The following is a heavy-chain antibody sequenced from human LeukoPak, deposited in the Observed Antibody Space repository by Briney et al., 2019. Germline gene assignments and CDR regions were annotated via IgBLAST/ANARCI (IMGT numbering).Heavy chain of an antibody. D-gene: IGHD2-2*01. CDR3: ARDRGGLVPAIDY. V-gene: IGHV4-4*07. J-gene: IGHJ4*02. CDR2: IYTSGST. Sequence: PSETLSLTCSVSGGSISSYYWSWIRQPAGKGLEYIGRIYTSGSTNYNPSLKSRVTMSVDTSKNQFSLRLSSVTAADAAVYYCARDRGGLVPAIDYWGQGTLITVSS. CDR1: GGSISSYY.